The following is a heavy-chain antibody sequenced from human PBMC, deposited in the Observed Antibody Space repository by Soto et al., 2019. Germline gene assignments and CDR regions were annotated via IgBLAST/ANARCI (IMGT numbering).Heavy chain of an antibody. CDR1: GGTFSSYT. D-gene: IGHD1-7*01. Sequence: GASVKVSCKASGGTFSSYTISWVRQAPGQGLEWMGRIIPILGIANYAQKFQGRVTITADKSTSTAYMELSSLRSEDTAVYYCARELELPGYYYYYYMDVWGKGTTVTVSS. J-gene: IGHJ6*03. CDR2: IIPILGIA. V-gene: IGHV1-69*04. CDR3: ARELELPGYYYYYYMDV.